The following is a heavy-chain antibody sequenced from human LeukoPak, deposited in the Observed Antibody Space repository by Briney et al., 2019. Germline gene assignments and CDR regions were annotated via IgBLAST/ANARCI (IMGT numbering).Heavy chain of an antibody. CDR1: GGSISSGGYY. Sequence: SSETLSLTCTVSGGSISSGGYYWSWIRQHPGKGLEWIGYIYYSGSTYYNPSLKSRVTISVDTSKNQFSLKLSSVTAADTAVYYCERVRVVAATPFFDYWGQGTLVTVSS. CDR2: IYYSGST. V-gene: IGHV4-31*03. D-gene: IGHD2-15*01. J-gene: IGHJ4*02. CDR3: ERVRVVAATPFFDY.